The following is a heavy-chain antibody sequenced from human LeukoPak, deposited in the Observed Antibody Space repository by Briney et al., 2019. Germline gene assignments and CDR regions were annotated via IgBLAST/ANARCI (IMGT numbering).Heavy chain of an antibody. CDR3: AKGGYIAAAGAVYYYMDV. CDR1: GFTFSSYA. D-gene: IGHD6-13*01. V-gene: IGHV3-23*01. CDR2: ISGSGGST. J-gene: IGHJ6*03. Sequence: PGGSLRLSCAASGFTFSSYAMSWVCKAPGKGLEWVSAISGSGGSTYYADSVKGRFTISRDNSKNTLYLQMNSLRAEDTAVYYCAKGGYIAAAGAVYYYMDVWGKGTTVTVSS.